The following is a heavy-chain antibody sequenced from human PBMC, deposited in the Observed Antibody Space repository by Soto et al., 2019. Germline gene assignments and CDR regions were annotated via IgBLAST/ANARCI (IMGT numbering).Heavy chain of an antibody. CDR2: ITDSSDTV. V-gene: IGHV3-48*02. CDR3: ARDFGHGYYLDY. CDR1: GFSFSNYN. Sequence: PGGSLRLSGVASGFSFSNYNMNWVRQAPGKGLEWVSYITDSSDTVHYADSVRGRFTISRDNAESSLYLQMNSPRDEDTDVYFCARDFGHGYYLDYWGRGTLVTVSS. J-gene: IGHJ4*02. D-gene: IGHD3-3*01.